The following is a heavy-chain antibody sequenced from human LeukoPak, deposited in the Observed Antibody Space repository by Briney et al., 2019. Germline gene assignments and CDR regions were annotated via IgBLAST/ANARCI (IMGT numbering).Heavy chain of an antibody. CDR1: GFSFSTYD. D-gene: IGHD6-13*01. J-gene: IGHJ6*02. CDR3: ARVWRGIASPYHGMDV. Sequence: RGSLRLSCVASGFSFSTYDMYWVRQAAGRGPEWVSAVGTNEDTYYLASVKGRFTVSRENGKNSSYLLMNSLRVEDTAVYYCARVWRGIASPYHGMDVWGQGTAVTVSS. CDR2: VGTNEDT. V-gene: IGHV3-13*01.